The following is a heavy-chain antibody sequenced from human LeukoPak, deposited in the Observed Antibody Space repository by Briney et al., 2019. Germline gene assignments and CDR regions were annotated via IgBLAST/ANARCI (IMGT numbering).Heavy chain of an antibody. CDR3: ARGVLGYSYGFDY. J-gene: IGHJ4*02. Sequence: GGSLRLSCAASGFTVSSNYMSWVRQAPGKGLEWVSFIFSGGTTYYADSVKGRFPISRHNSENTLYLQMNSRRGEDTAVYYCARGVLGYSYGFDYWGQGTLVTISS. V-gene: IGHV3-53*04. D-gene: IGHD5-18*01. CDR2: IFSGGTT. CDR1: GFTVSSNY.